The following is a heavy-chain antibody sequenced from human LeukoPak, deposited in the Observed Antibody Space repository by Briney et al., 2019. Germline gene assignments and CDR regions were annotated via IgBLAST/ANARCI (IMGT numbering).Heavy chain of an antibody. CDR2: ISSGGSTI. Sequence: PGGSLRLSCAASGFTFSSYAMSWVRQAPGKGLEWVSYISSGGSTIYYADSVKGRFTISRDNAKNSLYLQMNSLRAEDTAVYYCAKSSGTTYYWGQGTLVTVSS. D-gene: IGHD1-1*01. J-gene: IGHJ4*02. V-gene: IGHV3-48*03. CDR1: GFTFSSYA. CDR3: AKSSGTTYY.